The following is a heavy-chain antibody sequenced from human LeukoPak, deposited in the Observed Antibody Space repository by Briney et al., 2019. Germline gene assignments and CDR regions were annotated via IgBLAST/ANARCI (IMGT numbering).Heavy chain of an antibody. CDR2: ISSSGSYT. CDR1: GFTLSDYY. Sequence: GGSLRLTCAASGFTLSDYYMSWIRQAPGKGLEWVSYISSSGSYTDYADSVKGRFTISRDNAQNSLYLHMNSLRAGDTAVYYCATAQDGGPYFFDYWGQGTLFTVSS. D-gene: IGHD3-16*01. J-gene: IGHJ4*02. CDR3: ATAQDGGPYFFDY. V-gene: IGHV3-11*05.